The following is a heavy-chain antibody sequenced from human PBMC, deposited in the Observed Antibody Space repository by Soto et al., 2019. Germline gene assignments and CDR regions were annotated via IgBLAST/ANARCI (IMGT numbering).Heavy chain of an antibody. J-gene: IGHJ4*02. Sequence: GGSLRLSCAASGFTFSSYSMSWVRQAPGKGLEWVSGFRTGGDDATTYYADSVKGRFTISRDNSKNTLYLQMNSLRVEDTAVYYCARDPPGIAASGGGGWGQGTLVTVSS. V-gene: IGHV3-23*01. D-gene: IGHD6-13*01. CDR2: FRTGGDDATT. CDR1: GFTFSSYS. CDR3: ARDPPGIAASGGGG.